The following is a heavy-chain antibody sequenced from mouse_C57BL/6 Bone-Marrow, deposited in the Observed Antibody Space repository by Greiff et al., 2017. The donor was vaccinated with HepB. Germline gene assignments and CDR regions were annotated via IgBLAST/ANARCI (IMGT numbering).Heavy chain of an antibody. V-gene: IGHV1-50*01. CDR3: ARRDYYGSSPYYFDY. Sequence: QVQLQQPGAELVKPGASVKLSCKASGYTFTSYWMQWVKQRPGQGLEWIGEIDPSDSYTNYNQKFKGKATLTVDTSSSTAYMQLSSLTSEDSAVYYCARRDYYGSSPYYFDYWGQGTTLTVSS. D-gene: IGHD1-1*01. J-gene: IGHJ2*01. CDR1: GYTFTSYW. CDR2: IDPSDSYT.